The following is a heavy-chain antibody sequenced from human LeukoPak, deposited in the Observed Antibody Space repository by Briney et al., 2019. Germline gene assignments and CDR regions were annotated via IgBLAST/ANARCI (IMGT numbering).Heavy chain of an antibody. CDR3: ARSEPQPGIAVAGRLDY. Sequence: GRSLRLSCAASGFTFSSYAMHWVRQAPGKGLEWVAVISYDGSNKYYADSVKGRFTISRDNSKTTLYLQMNSLRAEDTAVYYCARSEPQPGIAVAGRLDYWGQGTLVTVSS. CDR2: ISYDGSNK. J-gene: IGHJ4*02. D-gene: IGHD6-19*01. CDR1: GFTFSSYA. V-gene: IGHV3-30-3*01.